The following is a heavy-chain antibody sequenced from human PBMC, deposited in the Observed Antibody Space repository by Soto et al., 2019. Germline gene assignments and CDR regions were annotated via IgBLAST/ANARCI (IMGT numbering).Heavy chain of an antibody. Sequence: EVQLLESGGGLVQPGGSLRLSCAASGFTFSSYAMSWVRQAPGKGLEWVSAISGSGGSTYYADSVKGRFTISRDNSKNTLYQQMNSLRDEDTAVYYCAKDYYGSGSYYNYYYYMDVWGKGTTVTDS. D-gene: IGHD3-10*01. J-gene: IGHJ6*03. V-gene: IGHV3-23*01. CDR2: ISGSGGST. CDR1: GFTFSSYA. CDR3: AKDYYGSGSYYNYYYYMDV.